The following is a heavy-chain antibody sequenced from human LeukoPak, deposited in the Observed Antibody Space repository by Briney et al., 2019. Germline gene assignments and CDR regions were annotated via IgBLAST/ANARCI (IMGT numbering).Heavy chain of an antibody. J-gene: IGHJ5*02. D-gene: IGHD3-10*01. CDR2: ISGSGGST. V-gene: IGHV3-23*01. CDR1: GFTFSSYA. CDR3: AKDGRKYYGSVKFDP. Sequence: GVSLRLSCAASGFTFSSYAMSWVRQAPGKGLEWVSAISGSGGSTYYADSVKGRFTISRDNSKNTLYLQMNSLRAEDTAVYYCAKDGRKYYGSVKFDPWGQGTLVTVSS.